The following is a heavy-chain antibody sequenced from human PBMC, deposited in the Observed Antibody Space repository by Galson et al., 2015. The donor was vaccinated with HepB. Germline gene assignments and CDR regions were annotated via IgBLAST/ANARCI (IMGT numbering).Heavy chain of an antibody. CDR3: TRDLVGAPRGFDC. Sequence: SLRLSCAAFGITLTDYHMDWVRQAPGKGLEWVGRTRNKASSYTTEYAASVKGRFTISRDDSKKSLYLQMNSLKTEDTAVYYCTRDLVGAPRGFDCWGQGTLVTVSS. V-gene: IGHV3-72*01. CDR1: GITLTDYH. D-gene: IGHD1-26*01. J-gene: IGHJ4*02. CDR2: TRNKASSYTT.